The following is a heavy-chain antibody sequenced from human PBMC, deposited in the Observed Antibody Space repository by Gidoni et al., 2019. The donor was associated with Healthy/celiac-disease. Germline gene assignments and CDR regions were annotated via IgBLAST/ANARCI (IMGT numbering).Heavy chain of an antibody. CDR1: GGSISSYY. D-gene: IGHD3-22*01. CDR3: ARGYYYDSSGFHY. J-gene: IGHJ4*02. CDR2: IYYSGST. V-gene: IGHV4-59*01. Sequence: QVQLQESGPGLVKPSETLSLTCTVSGGSISSYYWSWIRQPPGKGLEWIGYIYYSGSTNYNPSLKSRVTISVDTSKNQFSLKLSSVTAADTAVYYCARGYYYDSSGFHYWDQGTLVTVSS.